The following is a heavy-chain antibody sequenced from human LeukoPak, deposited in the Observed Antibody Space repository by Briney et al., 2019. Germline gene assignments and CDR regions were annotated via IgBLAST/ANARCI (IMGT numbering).Heavy chain of an antibody. CDR2: IYYSGNT. J-gene: IGHJ6*02. D-gene: IGHD6-13*01. V-gene: IGHV4-59*01. CDR3: ARQTVPIAAAGNYYYYGMDV. CDR1: GGSISNYY. Sequence: SETLSLTCTVSGGSISNYYWSWIRQPPGKGLEWIGYIYYSGNTNYNPSLRSRVTISVDTSKNQFSLKLSSVTAADTAVYYCARQTVPIAAAGNYYYYGMDVWGQGTTVTVSS.